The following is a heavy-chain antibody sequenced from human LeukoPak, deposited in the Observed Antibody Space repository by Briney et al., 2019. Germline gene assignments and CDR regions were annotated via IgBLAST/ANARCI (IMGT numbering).Heavy chain of an antibody. V-gene: IGHV5-51*01. Sequence: GESLKISCKGSGYSFTSYWIGWVRQMPGKGPEWMGIIYPGDSDTRYSPSFQGQVTISADKSISTAYLQWSSLKASDTAMYYCARQIRPYYDFWSGYSDAFDIWGQGTMVTVSS. CDR2: IYPGDSDT. CDR1: GYSFTSYW. CDR3: ARQIRPYYDFWSGYSDAFDI. J-gene: IGHJ3*02. D-gene: IGHD3-3*01.